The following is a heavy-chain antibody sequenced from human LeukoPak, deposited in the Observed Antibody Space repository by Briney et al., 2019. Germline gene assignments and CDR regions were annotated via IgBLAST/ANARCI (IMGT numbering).Heavy chain of an antibody. J-gene: IGHJ5*02. CDR1: GYTLTELS. Sequence: ASVKVSRKVSGYTLTELSMHWVRQAPGKGLEWMGGFDPEDGETIYAQKFQGRVTMTEDTSTDTAYMELSSLRSEDTAVYYCATFNSSGYYLWFDPWGQGTLVTVSS. V-gene: IGHV1-24*01. CDR2: FDPEDGET. CDR3: ATFNSSGYYLWFDP. D-gene: IGHD3-22*01.